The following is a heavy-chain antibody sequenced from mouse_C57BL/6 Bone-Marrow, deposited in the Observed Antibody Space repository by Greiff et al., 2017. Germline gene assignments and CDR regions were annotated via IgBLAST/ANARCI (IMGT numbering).Heavy chain of an antibody. D-gene: IGHD1-1*01. J-gene: IGHJ2*01. V-gene: IGHV5-16*01. CDR3: ARFLILLYPYFVY. CDR2: INYDGSST. CDR1: GFTFSDYY. Sequence: EVMLVESEGGLVQPGSSMKLSCTASGFTFSDYYLAWVRQVPEQGLEWVANINYDGSSTYYLDSLKSRFIISSANAKNILSLQMSSLKSEEPASYYCARFLILLYPYFVYWGRSTTLTVSS.